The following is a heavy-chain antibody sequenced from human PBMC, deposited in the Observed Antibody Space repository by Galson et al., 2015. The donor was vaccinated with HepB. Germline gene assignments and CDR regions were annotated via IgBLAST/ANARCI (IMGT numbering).Heavy chain of an antibody. D-gene: IGHD6-13*01. J-gene: IGHJ3*02. CDR1: GGSISNYY. CDR2: IYTSGST. V-gene: IGHV4-4*07. CDR3: ARDAGVAAAGTYDAFDI. Sequence: ETLSLTCTVSGGSISNYYWSWIQQPAGKGLEWIGRIYTSGSTNYDPSLKSRVTMSVDTSKNQFSLKLRSVTAADTAMYYCARDAGVAAAGTYDAFDIWGQGSMVTVSS.